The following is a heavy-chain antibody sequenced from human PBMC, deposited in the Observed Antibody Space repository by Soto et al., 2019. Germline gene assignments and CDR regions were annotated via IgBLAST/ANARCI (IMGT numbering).Heavy chain of an antibody. J-gene: IGHJ6*03. CDR2: ISGSGGST. V-gene: IGHV3-23*01. CDR1: GFTFSSYA. Sequence: GGSLRLSCAASGFTFSSYAMSWVRQAPGKGLEWVSAISGSGGSTYYADSVKGRFTISRDNSKNTLYLQMNSLRAEDTAVYYCAKHTDLDPDYYYYYYMDVWGKGTTVTVSS. CDR3: AKHTDLDPDYYYYYYMDV.